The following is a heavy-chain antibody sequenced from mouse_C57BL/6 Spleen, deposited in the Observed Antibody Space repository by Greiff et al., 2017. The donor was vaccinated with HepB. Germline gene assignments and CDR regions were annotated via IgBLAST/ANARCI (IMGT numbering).Heavy chain of an antibody. V-gene: IGHV14-4*01. Sequence: VQLKESGAELVRPGASVKLSCTASGFNIKDDYMHWVKQRPEQGLEWIGWIDPENGDTEYASKFQGKATITADTSSNTAYLQLSSLTSEDTAVYYCAYYYGPGYWGQGTTLTVSS. CDR1: GFNIKDDY. D-gene: IGHD1-1*01. CDR3: AYYYGPGY. CDR2: IDPENGDT. J-gene: IGHJ2*01.